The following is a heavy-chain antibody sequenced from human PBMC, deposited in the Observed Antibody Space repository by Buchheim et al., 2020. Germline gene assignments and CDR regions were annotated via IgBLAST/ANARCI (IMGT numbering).Heavy chain of an antibody. V-gene: IGHV3-30*04. CDR2: ISYDGSNK. CDR1: GFTFSSYA. J-gene: IGHJ4*02. D-gene: IGHD6-13*01. Sequence: QVQLVESGGGVVQPGRSLRLSCAASGFTFSSYAMHWVRQAPGKGPEWVAVISYDGSNKYYADSVKGRFTISRDNSKNTLYLQMNSPRAEDTAVYYCARVGDSSSWYSSFDYWGQGTL. CDR3: ARVGDSSSWYSSFDY.